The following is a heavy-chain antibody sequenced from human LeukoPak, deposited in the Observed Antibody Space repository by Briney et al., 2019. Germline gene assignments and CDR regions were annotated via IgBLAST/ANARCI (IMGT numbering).Heavy chain of an antibody. CDR2: IYYSGST. Sequence: PSETLSLTCTVSGGSISSSSYYWGWIRRPPGKGLEWIGSIYYSGSTYYNPSLKSRVTISVDTSKNQFSLKLSSVTAADTAVYYCARGIAAFWGQGTLVTVSS. V-gene: IGHV4-39*01. CDR3: ARGIAAF. D-gene: IGHD6-13*01. J-gene: IGHJ4*02. CDR1: GGSISSSSYY.